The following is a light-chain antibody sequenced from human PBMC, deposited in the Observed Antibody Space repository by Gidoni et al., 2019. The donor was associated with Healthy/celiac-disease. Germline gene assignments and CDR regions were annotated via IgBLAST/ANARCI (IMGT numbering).Light chain of an antibody. V-gene: IGKV3-11*01. CDR1: QSVGSY. J-gene: IGKJ4*01. CDR2: DAS. CDR3: QQGSNWPLT. Sequence: EMGLPRSPATLSLSPGERATLSCRASQSVGSYLAWYQQKPGQAPRRLIYDASNRATGIPARFSGSGSGTDFTLTISSLEPEDFAVYYCQQGSNWPLTFGGGTKVEIK.